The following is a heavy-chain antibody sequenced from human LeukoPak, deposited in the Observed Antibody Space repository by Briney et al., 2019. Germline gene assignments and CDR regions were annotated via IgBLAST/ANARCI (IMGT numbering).Heavy chain of an antibody. Sequence: SETLSLTCTVSGGSISSGSYYWSWIRQPAGKGLEWIGRIHTSGSANYNPSLKSRVTMSVDTSKNQFSLKLSSVTAADTAVYYCAREAAAGTFYFDYWGQGTLVTVSS. D-gene: IGHD6-13*01. CDR1: GGSISSGSYY. V-gene: IGHV4-61*02. CDR3: AREAAAGTFYFDY. J-gene: IGHJ4*02. CDR2: IHTSGSA.